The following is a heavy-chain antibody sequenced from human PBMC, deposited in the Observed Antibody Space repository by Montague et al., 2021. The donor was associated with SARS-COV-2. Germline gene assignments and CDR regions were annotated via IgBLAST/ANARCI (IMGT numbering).Heavy chain of an antibody. J-gene: IGHJ1*01. V-gene: IGHV4-34*01. CDR3: AEGFSSWSGAGY. CDR1: GGSFGVHY. CDR2: INRSGST. D-gene: IGHD3-10*01. Sequence: SETLSLTCAVYGGSFGVHYWSWVRQPPGKGLEWIGEINRSGSTNFNPSLKSRFTLSVYTSKNQCALKLPSVTAADTAVYFCAEGFSSWSGAGYWSQGALVTVSS.